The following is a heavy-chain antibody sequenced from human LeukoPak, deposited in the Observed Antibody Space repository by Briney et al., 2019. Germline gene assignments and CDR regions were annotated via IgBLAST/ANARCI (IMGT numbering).Heavy chain of an antibody. Sequence: SETLSLTCTVSGGSISSSSYYWGWIRQPPGKGLEWIGSIYYSGSTYYNPSLKSRVTISVDTSKNQFSLKLSSVTAADTAVYYCARDQRGSHVDYWGQGTLVTVSS. CDR3: ARDQRGSHVDY. CDR2: IYYSGST. CDR1: GGSISSSSYY. V-gene: IGHV4-39*07. J-gene: IGHJ4*02. D-gene: IGHD3-16*01.